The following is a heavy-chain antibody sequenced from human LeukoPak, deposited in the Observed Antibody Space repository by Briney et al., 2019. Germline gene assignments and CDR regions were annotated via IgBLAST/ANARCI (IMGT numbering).Heavy chain of an antibody. CDR2: IKQDGGEK. V-gene: IGHV3-7*01. CDR1: GFTFSNYW. J-gene: IGHJ3*02. Sequence: GGSLRLSCAASGFTFSNYWMNWVRQAPGKGLEWVASIKQDGGEKSYVDSVKGRFTFSRDNAKNSLHLQMNSLRAEDAAVYYCARDRGGSAGHGFDAFDIWGQGTMVTVSS. CDR3: ARDRGGSAGHGFDAFDI. D-gene: IGHD3-10*01.